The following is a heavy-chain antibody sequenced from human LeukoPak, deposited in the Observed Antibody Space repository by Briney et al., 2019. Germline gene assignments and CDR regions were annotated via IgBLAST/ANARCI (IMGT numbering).Heavy chain of an antibody. CDR3: VRIYSYSSGYYYDS. Sequence: PGGSLRLSCAASGFIFSGYGMHWVRQAPGKGLEYVSAITSNGGSTYYADSVKGRFTISRDNSKNTLYLQMSSLRAEDTAVYYCVRIYSYSSGYYYDSWGQGTLVTVSS. CDR1: GFIFSGYG. CDR2: ITSNGGST. D-gene: IGHD3-22*01. V-gene: IGHV3-64D*06. J-gene: IGHJ5*01.